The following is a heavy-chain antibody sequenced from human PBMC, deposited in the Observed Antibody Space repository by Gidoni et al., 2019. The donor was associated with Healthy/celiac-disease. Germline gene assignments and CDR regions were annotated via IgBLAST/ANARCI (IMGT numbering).Heavy chain of an antibody. D-gene: IGHD6-6*01. CDR1: GGSISSSSYY. CDR3: V. Sequence: QLQLQESGPGLVKPSETLSLTCTVSGGSISSSSYYWGWIRQPPGKGLEWIGSIYYSGSTYYNPSLKSRVTISVDTSKNQFSLKLSSARLDGSSLGMDVWGQGTTVTVSS. CDR2: IYYSGST. V-gene: IGHV4-39*01. J-gene: IGHJ6*02.